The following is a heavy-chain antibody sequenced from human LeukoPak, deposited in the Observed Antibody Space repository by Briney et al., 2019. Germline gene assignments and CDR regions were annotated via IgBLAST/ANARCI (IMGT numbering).Heavy chain of an antibody. V-gene: IGHV3-7*04. Sequence: GGSLRLSCAASGFTFSSYWMNWVRQAPGKGLEWVANIKHDGSEKYYVDSVKGRFTISRDNAKNSLYLQMNSLRADDTAVYYCAKDYDYWAREPWSPSPQ. CDR3: AKDYDY. CDR1: GFTFSSYW. CDR2: IKHDGSEK. J-gene: IGHJ4*02.